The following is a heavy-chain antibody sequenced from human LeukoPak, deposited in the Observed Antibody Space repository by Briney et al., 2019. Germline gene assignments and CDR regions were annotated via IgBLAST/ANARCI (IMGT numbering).Heavy chain of an antibody. CDR1: GGSISSGGYS. D-gene: IGHD6-19*01. J-gene: IGHJ4*02. Sequence: PSETLSLTCAVSGGSISSGGYSWSWIRQPPGKGLEWIGYIYHSGSTYYNPSLKSRVTISVDRSKNQFSLKLSSVTAADTAVYYRARVRLVKPTAIPTANLYYLYYRGQGTLVTVSS. CDR3: ARVRLVKPTAIPTANLYYLYY. V-gene: IGHV4-30-2*01. CDR2: IYHSGST.